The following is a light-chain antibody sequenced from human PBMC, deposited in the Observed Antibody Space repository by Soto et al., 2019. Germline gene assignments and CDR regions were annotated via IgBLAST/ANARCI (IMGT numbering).Light chain of an antibody. J-gene: IGLJ2*01. Sequence: QSVLTQPPSVSGAPGQRVTISCTGSSSNIGAGYDVHWYQQLPGTAPKLLIYGNSNRPSGVPDRFSGSKSGTSASLAITGLQADDEADYYCQSYDSSLSAVVVGGGTKVTVL. CDR1: SSNIGAGYD. CDR3: QSYDSSLSAVV. CDR2: GNS. V-gene: IGLV1-40*01.